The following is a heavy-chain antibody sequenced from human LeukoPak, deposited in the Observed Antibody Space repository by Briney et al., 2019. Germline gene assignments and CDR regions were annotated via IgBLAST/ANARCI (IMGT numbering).Heavy chain of an antibody. J-gene: IGHJ6*02. CDR1: GFTFSSYG. CDR3: ARDGRRGGMDV. CDR2: IWYDGSNK. V-gene: IGHV3-33*01. Sequence: PGRSLRLSCAASGFTFSSYGMHWVRQATGKGLEWVAVIWYDGSNKYYADSVKGRFTISRDNSKNTLYLQMNSLRAGDTAVYYCARDGRRGGMDVWGQGTTVTVSS.